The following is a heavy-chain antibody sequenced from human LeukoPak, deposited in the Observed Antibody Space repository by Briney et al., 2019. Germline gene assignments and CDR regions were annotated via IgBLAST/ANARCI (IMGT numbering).Heavy chain of an antibody. D-gene: IGHD3-3*01. J-gene: IGHJ5*02. V-gene: IGHV1-8*02. CDR2: MNPNGGNT. CDR1: GYTFTSYD. Sequence: AAVKLCCSAAGYTFTSYDINLVREATAQGLEWMGWMNPNGGNTGYAQKFQGRVTITRTTSISTAYMDLRRMRSEATAVEYYARGPWVLRFLEWFPRTDNWFDRCGQGTLVTASS. CDR3: ARGPWVLRFLEWFPRTDNWFDR.